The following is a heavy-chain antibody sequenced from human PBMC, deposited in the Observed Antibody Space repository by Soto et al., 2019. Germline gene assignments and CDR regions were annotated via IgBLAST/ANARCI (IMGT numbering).Heavy chain of an antibody. CDR2: ITGTGSST. D-gene: IGHD3-9*01. CDR1: GFTFRNYA. J-gene: IGHJ5*02. CDR3: AKTPNSRLLNP. Sequence: GGSLRLSCAVSGFTFRNYAMSWVRQAPGKGLEWVAGITGTGSSTSYSDSVRGRFTISRDNSKNTLYLLMSSLRAEDTAVYWCAKTPNSRLLNPWGQGALVTVSS. V-gene: IGHV3-23*01.